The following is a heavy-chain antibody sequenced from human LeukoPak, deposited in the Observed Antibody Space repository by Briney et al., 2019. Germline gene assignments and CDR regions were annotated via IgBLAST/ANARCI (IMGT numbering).Heavy chain of an antibody. D-gene: IGHD3-10*01. CDR2: IYHSGST. CDR1: GYSISSGYY. V-gene: IGHV4-38-2*02. J-gene: IGHJ5*02. CDR3: ARGMRATNWFDP. Sequence: SETLSLTCTVSGYSISSGYYWGWIRQPPGKGLEWIGSIYHSGSTYYNPSLKSRVTISVDTSKNQFSLKLSSVTAADTAVYYCARGMRATNWFDPWGQGTLVTVSS.